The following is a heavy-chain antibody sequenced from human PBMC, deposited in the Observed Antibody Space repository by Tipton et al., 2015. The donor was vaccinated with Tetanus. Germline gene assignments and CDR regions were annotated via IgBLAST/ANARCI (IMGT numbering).Heavy chain of an antibody. CDR1: GGSVSRSSHY. CDR2: VYHSGST. CDR3: ARANNDYPKKGPFDY. J-gene: IGHJ4*02. D-gene: IGHD5-12*01. V-gene: IGHV4-61*01. Sequence: LRLSCTVSGGSVSRSSHYWTWIRQPPGKELEWVGYVYHSGSTNYHPSLKSRLTISVDTSKNQFSLNLRSVITADTAVYYCARANNDYPKKGPFDYWGQGILVIVSS.